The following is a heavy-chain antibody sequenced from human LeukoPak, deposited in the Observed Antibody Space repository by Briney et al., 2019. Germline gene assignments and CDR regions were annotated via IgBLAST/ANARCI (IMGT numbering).Heavy chain of an antibody. J-gene: IGHJ6*02. CDR3: ARLRDYGGNSRIRHGMDV. D-gene: IGHD4-23*01. CDR2: IYYSGST. Sequence: SKTLSLTCTVSGGSISSYYWSWIRQPPGKGLEWIGYIYYSGSTNYNPSLKSRVTISVDTSKNQFTLKLSSVTAADTAVYYCARLRDYGGNSRIRHGMDVWGQGTTVTVSS. CDR1: GGSISSYY. V-gene: IGHV4-59*01.